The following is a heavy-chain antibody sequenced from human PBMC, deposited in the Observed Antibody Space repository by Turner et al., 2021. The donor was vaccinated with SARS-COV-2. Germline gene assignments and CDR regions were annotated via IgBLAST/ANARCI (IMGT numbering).Heavy chain of an antibody. D-gene: IGHD3-10*01. CDR2: SIPIFGTP. J-gene: IGHJ4*02. V-gene: IGHV1-69*01. CDR1: GGTFRSYA. CDR3: ASFGGDYVFDY. Sequence: QVQLVQSGAAVTKPGSSVKVSCKASGGTFRSYAISWVRQAPGQGLEWMGGSIPIFGTPNYAQKFQGRVTITADESTRTAYMELSRLRSEDTAVYYCASFGGDYVFDYWGQGTLVTVSS.